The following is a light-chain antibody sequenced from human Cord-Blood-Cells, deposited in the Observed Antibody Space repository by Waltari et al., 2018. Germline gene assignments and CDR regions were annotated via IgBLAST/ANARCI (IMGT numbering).Light chain of an antibody. V-gene: IGLV2-14*01. CDR2: DVS. J-gene: IGLJ1*01. CDR3: SSYTSSSTYV. Sequence: QSALTQPASVSGSPGQSITLACTGTSSDVGGYNLVSWYQQHPAKAPKLMIYDVSNRPSGVSNRFSVSKSGNTASLTISGLQAEDEADYYCSSYTSSSTYVFGTGTKVTVL. CDR1: SSDVGGYNL.